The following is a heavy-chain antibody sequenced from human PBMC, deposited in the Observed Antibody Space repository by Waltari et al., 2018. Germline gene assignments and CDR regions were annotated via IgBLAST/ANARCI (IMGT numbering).Heavy chain of an antibody. CDR1: GFTVSSNY. CDR3: ARDSRGGLFFDY. CDR2: IFSDGRT. J-gene: IGHJ4*02. V-gene: IGHV3-53*01. Sequence: EVQLVESGGGFIQSGGSLRLSCAASGFTVSSNYMSWVREAPGKGLEWFSVIFSDGRTYYAESVKGRFNISRDNSKNTLYLQINSLRAEDMAVYYCARDSRGGLFFDYWGQGTLVTVSS.